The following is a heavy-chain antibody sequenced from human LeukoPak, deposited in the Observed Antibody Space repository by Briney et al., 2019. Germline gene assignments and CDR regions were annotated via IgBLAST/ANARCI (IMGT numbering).Heavy chain of an antibody. V-gene: IGHV3-21*01. CDR1: GFTFSSYW. CDR3: GRDGDTSGYSD. J-gene: IGHJ4*02. CDR2: ISGSTS. Sequence: IPGGSLRLSCAASGFTFSSYWMNWVRQAPGRGLEWVSLISGSTSYYADSVKGRFTISRDNAQKSLFLQMNSLRAEDTAVYYCGRDGDTSGYSDWGQGTLVTVSS. D-gene: IGHD3-22*01.